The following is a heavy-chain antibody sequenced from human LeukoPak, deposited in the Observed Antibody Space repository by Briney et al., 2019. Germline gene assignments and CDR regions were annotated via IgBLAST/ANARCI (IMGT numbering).Heavy chain of an antibody. Sequence: SQTLSLTCAISGDSVSSNSTAWNWIRQSPSRGLEWLGRTYYRSKWYNDYAVSVKSRITINPDTSKNQSSLQLNSVTPEDTAVYYCARTFGYCSGGSCYSGLFYYYYYMDVWGKGTTVTVSS. CDR1: GDSVSSNSTA. D-gene: IGHD2-15*01. CDR3: ARTFGYCSGGSCYSGLFYYYYYMDV. CDR2: TYYRSKWYN. J-gene: IGHJ6*03. V-gene: IGHV6-1*01.